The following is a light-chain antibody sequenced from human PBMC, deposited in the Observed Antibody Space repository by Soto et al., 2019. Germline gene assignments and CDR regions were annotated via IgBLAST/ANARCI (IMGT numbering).Light chain of an antibody. Sequence: DIQMTQSPSTLSASVGDRVTITCRASQSISSWLAWYQQKPGKAPKLLIDKASSLESGVPSRFSGSGSGTEFTLTISSLQPDDFATYYCQQYNSYWTFGQGTKVDI. CDR1: QSISSW. CDR3: QQYNSYWT. J-gene: IGKJ1*01. CDR2: KAS. V-gene: IGKV1-5*03.